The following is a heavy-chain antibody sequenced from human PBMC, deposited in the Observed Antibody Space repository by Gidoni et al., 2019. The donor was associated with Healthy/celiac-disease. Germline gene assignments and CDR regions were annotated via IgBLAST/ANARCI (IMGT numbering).Heavy chain of an antibody. CDR1: VGSISSSSYY. Sequence: QLQLQDLGPGLVKPSETLSLTCTVSVGSISSSSYYWGWIRQPPGKGLEWIGNFYYSGSTYHNPSLKSRVTISGDTPKSQRSLKLSSVTAADTAVYYCAREGITIFGVVIISGFDNWGQGTLVAVSS. CDR3: AREGITIFGVVIISGFDN. J-gene: IGHJ4*02. V-gene: IGHV4-39*01. D-gene: IGHD3-3*01. CDR2: FYYSGST.